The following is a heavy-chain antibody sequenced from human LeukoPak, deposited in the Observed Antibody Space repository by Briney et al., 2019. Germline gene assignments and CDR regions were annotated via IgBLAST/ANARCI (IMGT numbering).Heavy chain of an antibody. V-gene: IGHV3-23*01. CDR1: GFTFSSYA. J-gene: IGHJ4*02. CDR2: ISGSGGST. Sequence: GRSLRLSCAASGFTFSSYAMSWVRQAPGKGLEWVSAISGSGGSTYYADYVKGRFTISRDNAKNSLHLQMNSLRAEDTAVYYCARDYYYDSSGYLGYWGQGTLVTVSS. D-gene: IGHD3-22*01. CDR3: ARDYYYDSSGYLGY.